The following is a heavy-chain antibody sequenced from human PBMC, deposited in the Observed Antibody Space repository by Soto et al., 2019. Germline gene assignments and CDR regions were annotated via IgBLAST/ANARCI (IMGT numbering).Heavy chain of an antibody. J-gene: IGHJ3*02. V-gene: IGHV3-30*09. CDR3: AREQHLVLDAFDI. CDR1: GFTFGSFA. Sequence: PGGSLRLSCAASGFTFGSFAMHWVRQAPGKGLEWVALISHDGSNKLYADSVKARFAISRDNSKNTLFVQLNSLRPEDTALYYCAREQHLVLDAFDIWGPGTTVTVSS. CDR2: ISHDGSNK.